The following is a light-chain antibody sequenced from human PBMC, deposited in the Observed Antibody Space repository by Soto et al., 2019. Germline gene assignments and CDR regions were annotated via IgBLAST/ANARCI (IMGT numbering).Light chain of an antibody. V-gene: IGLV2-23*01. CDR1: SSDVGSYNL. Sequence: QSALTQPASVSGSPGQSITISCTGTSSDVGSYNLVSWYQQHPGKAPKLMIYEDSKRPSGVSNRFSGSKSGNTASLTISGLQAEDEADYYCSSYAGSNTYVFGTGTKVTVL. J-gene: IGLJ1*01. CDR2: EDS. CDR3: SSYAGSNTYV.